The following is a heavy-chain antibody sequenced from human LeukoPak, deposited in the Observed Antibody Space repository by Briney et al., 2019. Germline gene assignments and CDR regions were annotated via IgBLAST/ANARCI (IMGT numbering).Heavy chain of an antibody. D-gene: IGHD4-17*01. CDR3: ASPSVSDYGEYAFDY. J-gene: IGHJ4*02. CDR2: INPNSGGT. Sequence: ASVKVSCKASGYTFTGYYMHWVRQAPGQGLEWMGWINPNSGGTNYAQKFQGRVTMTRDTSISTAYMELSRLRSDHTAVYYCASPSVSDYGEYAFDYWAQGTLVTVSS. CDR1: GYTFTGYY. V-gene: IGHV1-2*02.